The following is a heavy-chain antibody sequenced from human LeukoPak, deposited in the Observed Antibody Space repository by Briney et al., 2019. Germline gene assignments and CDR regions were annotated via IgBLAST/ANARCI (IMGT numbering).Heavy chain of an antibody. CDR1: GYIFTGYY. CDR3: ARVEKYGDDAEIFDC. Sequence: GASVKVSCKASGYIFTGYYVHWVRQAPGQGLEWMGWINPNSGGTNYAQKFQGRVTMTRDTSISTAYMELSRLRSDDTAVYYCARVEKYGDDAEIFDCWGQGTLVTVSS. D-gene: IGHD4-17*01. CDR2: INPNSGGT. J-gene: IGHJ4*02. V-gene: IGHV1-2*02.